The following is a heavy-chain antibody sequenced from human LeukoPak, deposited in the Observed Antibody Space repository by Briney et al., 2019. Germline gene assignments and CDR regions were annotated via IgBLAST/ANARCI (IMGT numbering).Heavy chain of an antibody. Sequence: TGGSLRLSCVASGFTFDDYAMFWVRQAPGKGLEWVSGISWNSGSIGYADSVKGRFTISRDNAKNSLFLQMNSLRAEDTALYYCAKDIGRGYRNGYYYYYGMDVWGQGTTVTVSS. CDR2: ISWNSGSI. CDR1: GFTFDDYA. CDR3: AKDIGRGYRNGYYYYYGMDV. V-gene: IGHV3-9*01. J-gene: IGHJ6*02. D-gene: IGHD5-12*01.